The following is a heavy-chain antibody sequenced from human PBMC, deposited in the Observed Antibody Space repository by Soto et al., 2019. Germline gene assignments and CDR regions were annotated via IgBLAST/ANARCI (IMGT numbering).Heavy chain of an antibody. D-gene: IGHD3-22*01. V-gene: IGHV1-69*13. Sequence: ASVKVSCKASGGTFSSYAISWVRQAPGQGLEWMGGIIPIFGTANYAQKFQGRVTITADESTSTAYMELSSLRSEDTAVYYCARAVRSYDSSGYNLDYWGQGTLVTVSS. CDR1: GGTFSSYA. CDR3: ARAVRSYDSSGYNLDY. J-gene: IGHJ4*02. CDR2: IIPIFGTA.